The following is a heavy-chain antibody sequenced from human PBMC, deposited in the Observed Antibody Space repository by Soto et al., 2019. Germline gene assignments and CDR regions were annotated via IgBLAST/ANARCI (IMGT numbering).Heavy chain of an antibody. Sequence: SETLSLTCSVSGDTIRSDYWSWIRQPPGKGLEWIGNIHYNGNTKYSPSLKSRVTMSVDTSKNHFSLKLIPVTTADTAVYFCAREGNLGRWIQPLDSWGQGTLVTVSS. J-gene: IGHJ4*02. CDR1: GDTIRSDY. D-gene: IGHD2-2*03. CDR2: IHYNGNT. CDR3: AREGNLGRWIQPLDS. V-gene: IGHV4-59*01.